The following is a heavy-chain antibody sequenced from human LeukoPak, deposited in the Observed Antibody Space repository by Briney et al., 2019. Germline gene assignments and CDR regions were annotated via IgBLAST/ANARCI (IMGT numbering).Heavy chain of an antibody. CDR1: GYTFTSYG. CDR3: ARVLNDILTGPNISREGNWFDP. D-gene: IGHD3-9*01. CDR2: ISAYNGNT. J-gene: IGHJ5*02. Sequence: GASVKVSCKASGYTFTSYGISWVRQAPGQGLEWMGWISAYNGNTNYAQKLQGRVTMTTDTSTSTAYMELRSLRSDDTAVYYCARVLNDILTGPNISREGNWFDPWGQGTLVTVSS. V-gene: IGHV1-18*01.